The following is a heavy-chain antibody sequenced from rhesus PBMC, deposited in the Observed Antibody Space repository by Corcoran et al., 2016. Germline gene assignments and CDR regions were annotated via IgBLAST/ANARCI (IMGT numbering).Heavy chain of an antibody. CDR2: IYGSGSST. Sequence: QLQLQESGPGLVKPSETLSVTCAVSGGSISSSYWSWIRQAPGKGLEWIGYIYGSGSSTNYHPSLKSRVTLSGDTSKNQLSLKLSSVTAADTAVYYCASAGNWNYGGFDYWGQGVLVTVSS. CDR1: GGSISSSY. CDR3: ASAGNWNYGGFDY. D-gene: IGHD1-26*01. J-gene: IGHJ4*01. V-gene: IGHV4-169*02.